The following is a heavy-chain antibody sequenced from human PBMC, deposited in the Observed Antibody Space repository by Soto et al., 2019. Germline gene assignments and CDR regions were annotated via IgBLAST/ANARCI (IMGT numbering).Heavy chain of an antibody. J-gene: IGHJ4*02. CDR2: IYPSGST. CDR1: GGSISSGAFS. V-gene: IGHV4-30-2*01. D-gene: IGHD5-12*01. CDR3: ARGGAVATTAHFDH. Sequence: SETLSLTCTVSGGSISSGAFSWSWIRQPPGRGLEWIGYIYPSGSTYYIPSLRSRVAISMDTSKNQFSLHLKTVTAADTAVYFCARGGAVATTAHFDHWGQGTLVAVSS.